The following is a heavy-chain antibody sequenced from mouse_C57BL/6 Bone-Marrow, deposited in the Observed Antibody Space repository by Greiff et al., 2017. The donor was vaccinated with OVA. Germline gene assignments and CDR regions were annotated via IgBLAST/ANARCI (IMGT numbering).Heavy chain of an antibody. CDR3: ARHSNQRAWFAY. J-gene: IGHJ3*01. CDR2: ISNGGGST. D-gene: IGHD2-5*01. V-gene: IGHV5-12*01. Sequence: EVKLMESGGGLVQPGGSLKLSCAASGFTFSDYYMYWVRQTPEKRLEWVAYISNGGGSTYYPDTVKGRFTISRDNAKNTLYLQMSRLKSEDTAMYYCARHSNQRAWFAYWGQGTLVTVSA. CDR1: GFTFSDYY.